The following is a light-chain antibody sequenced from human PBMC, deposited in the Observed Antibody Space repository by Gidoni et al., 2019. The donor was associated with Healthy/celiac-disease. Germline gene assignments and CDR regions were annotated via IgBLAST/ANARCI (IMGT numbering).Light chain of an antibody. CDR3: QSADSSGTYPSVV. CDR1: ALPKQY. CDR2: KDS. V-gene: IGLV3-25*02. J-gene: IGLJ2*01. Sequence: SYELTQPPSVSVSPGQTARITCSGDALPKQYAYWYQQKPGQAPVLVIYKDSERPSGIPERFSGSSSGTTVTSTISGVQAEDEADYYCQSADSSGTYPSVVFGGGTKLTV.